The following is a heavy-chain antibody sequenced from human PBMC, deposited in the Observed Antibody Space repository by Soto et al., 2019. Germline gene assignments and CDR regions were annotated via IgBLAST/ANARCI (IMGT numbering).Heavy chain of an antibody. J-gene: IGHJ3*02. Sequence: ASVKVSCKASGYSFTSYGISWVRQAHGQGLEWMGWISAYNGNTKYAQKLQGRVTMTTDTSTRTAYMELRSLRSDDTAVYYCAREKYCSGGSCYGGYAFDIWGQGTMVTVSS. V-gene: IGHV1-18*01. CDR3: AREKYCSGGSCYGGYAFDI. CDR2: ISAYNGNT. CDR1: GYSFTSYG. D-gene: IGHD2-15*01.